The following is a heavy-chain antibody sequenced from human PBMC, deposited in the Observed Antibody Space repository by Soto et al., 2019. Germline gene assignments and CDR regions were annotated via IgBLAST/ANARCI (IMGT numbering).Heavy chain of an antibody. CDR2: IYTDRST. D-gene: IGHD1-7*01. CDR1: GFTVNIHF. V-gene: IGHV3-66*01. CDR3: ARDPPETTDYGLDV. J-gene: IGHJ6*02. Sequence: EVPLMESGGGLVQPGGSLRLSCAASGFTVNIHFMSGVRRAPGKGLEWVSFIYTDRSTYYAGSVKGRFTISRDDSENTVYLQMNSLRAEDTAVYYCARDPPETTDYGLDVWGQGTTVTVSS.